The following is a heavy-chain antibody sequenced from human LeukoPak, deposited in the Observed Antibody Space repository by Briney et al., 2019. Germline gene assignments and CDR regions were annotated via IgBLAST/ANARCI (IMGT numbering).Heavy chain of an antibody. CDR2: IYYSGST. J-gene: IGHJ4*02. CDR1: GGSISSSNYY. CDR3: ARRGYCSGGTCYVLEY. D-gene: IGHD2-15*01. V-gene: IGHV4-39*01. Sequence: SETLSLTCSVSGGSISSSNYYWGWIRRPPGKGLEWIGTIYYSGSTYYNPSLKSRVTISVDTSKNQLSLKLSSVTAADTAVYYCARRGYCSGGTCYVLEYWGQGTPVTVSS.